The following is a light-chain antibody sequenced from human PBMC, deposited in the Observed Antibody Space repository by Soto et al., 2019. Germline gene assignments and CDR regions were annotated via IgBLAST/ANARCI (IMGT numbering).Light chain of an antibody. CDR2: TAS. V-gene: IGKV1-9*01. CDR3: QHLNDYPLT. J-gene: IGKJ4*01. Sequence: DIQLTQSPSFLSASVGDRVTLTCRASRGIGRHLAWYQQRPGKAPELLIYTASFLQSGVPSRFSGGGSETEFTLTISSLQPEEFATYYCQHLNDYPLTFGGGTKVEI. CDR1: RGIGRH.